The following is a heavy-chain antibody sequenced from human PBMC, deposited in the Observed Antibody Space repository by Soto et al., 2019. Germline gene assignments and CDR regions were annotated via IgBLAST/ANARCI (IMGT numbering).Heavy chain of an antibody. D-gene: IGHD3-9*01. V-gene: IGHV1-18*01. CDR1: GYTFTSYG. CDR3: ARDARRYFDWLLRMDFYY. Sequence: QVQLVQSGAEVKKPGASVKVSCKASGYTFTSYGISWVRQAPGQGLEWMGWISAYNGNTNYAQKLQGRVTMTTDTSTSTADMELRSLGSEDTAVYYCARDARRYFDWLLRMDFYYWGQGTLVTVSS. CDR2: ISAYNGNT. J-gene: IGHJ4*02.